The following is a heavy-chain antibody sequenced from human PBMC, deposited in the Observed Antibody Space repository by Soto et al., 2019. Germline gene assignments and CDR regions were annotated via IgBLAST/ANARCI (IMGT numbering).Heavy chain of an antibody. Sequence: SLRLSCVASEFTFSMYAMSWVRQAPGKGLEWVSSISGSGGSTDYADSVKGRFTISRGNSKNTLYLQTNILRTEDTAVYYCAKDESQWWFDSWGQGALVTVSS. CDR3: AKDESQWWFDS. CDR2: ISGSGGST. CDR1: EFTFSMYA. V-gene: IGHV3-23*01. D-gene: IGHD6-19*01. J-gene: IGHJ5*01.